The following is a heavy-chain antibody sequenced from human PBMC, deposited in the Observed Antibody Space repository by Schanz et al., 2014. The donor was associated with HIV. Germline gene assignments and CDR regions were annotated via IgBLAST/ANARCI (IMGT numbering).Heavy chain of an antibody. J-gene: IGHJ6*02. D-gene: IGHD3-22*01. V-gene: IGHV3-33*06. Sequence: QVQLVESGGGVVQPGRSLRLSCAASGFTFDSYGIHWVRQAPGKGLEWVAVIWFDGRNKYYGDSVKGRFTISRDNSKNTLYLQMKSLRPEDTAVYYCAKDRNHYDSRYRGKGNYYYYYGMDVWGQGTTVTVSS. CDR1: GFTFDSYG. CDR2: IWFDGRNK. CDR3: AKDRNHYDSRYRGKGNYYYYYGMDV.